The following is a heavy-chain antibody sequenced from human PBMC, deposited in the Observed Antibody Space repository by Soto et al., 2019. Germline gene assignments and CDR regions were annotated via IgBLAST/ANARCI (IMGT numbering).Heavy chain of an antibody. CDR3: ATRPLLPGAP. CDR2: IYSGGST. J-gene: IGHJ3*01. V-gene: IGHV3-53*01. D-gene: IGHD3-22*01. CDR1: GFTFSSND. Sequence: EVQLVESGGGLIQPGGSLRLSCAASGFTFSSNDMNWVRQAPGKGLEWVSLIYSGGSTYYADSVQGRFTIYRDNSKNTLYLQMSSLRAEDTAVYYCATRPLLPGAPWGQGTMVTVSS.